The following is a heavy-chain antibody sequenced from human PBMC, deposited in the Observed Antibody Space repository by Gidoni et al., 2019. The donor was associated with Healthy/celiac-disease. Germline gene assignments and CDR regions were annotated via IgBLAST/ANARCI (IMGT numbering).Heavy chain of an antibody. D-gene: IGHD3-16*01. Sequence: EVQLVESGGGLVKPGGSLRLSCAASGFTFSSYSMNWVRQAPGQGLEWVSSISSSSSYIYYADSVKGRFTISRDNAKNSLYLQMNSLRAEDTAVYYCARDRFGGVSPTAYYFDYWGQGTLVTVSS. V-gene: IGHV3-21*01. CDR2: ISSSSSYI. J-gene: IGHJ4*02. CDR1: GFTFSSYS. CDR3: ARDRFGGVSPTAYYFDY.